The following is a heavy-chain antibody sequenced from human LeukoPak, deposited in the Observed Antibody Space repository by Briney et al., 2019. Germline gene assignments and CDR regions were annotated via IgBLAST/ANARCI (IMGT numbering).Heavy chain of an antibody. J-gene: IGHJ4*02. V-gene: IGHV4-61*05. CDR3: ARYGITIVRGGKYYFDS. Sequence: SETLSLTCTVSGGSISSSSSYWGWIRQPPGKGLEWIGTIHYSGTTNYNPSLNSRVTISVDTSKNQFSLRLSSVTAADTAVYYCARYGITIVRGGKYYFDSWGQGTLVTVSS. CDR1: GGSISSSSSY. CDR2: IHYSGTT. D-gene: IGHD3-10*01.